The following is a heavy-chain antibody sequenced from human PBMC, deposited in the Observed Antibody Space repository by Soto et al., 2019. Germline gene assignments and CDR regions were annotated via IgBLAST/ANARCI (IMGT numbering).Heavy chain of an antibody. D-gene: IGHD6-19*01. CDR1: GFTFSSYS. V-gene: IGHV3-48*02. J-gene: IGHJ5*02. CDR3: ARTLGHSSGWYELNWFDP. CDR2: ISSSSRTI. Sequence: EVQLVESGGGLVQPGGSLRLSCAASGFTFSSYSMNWVRQAPGKGLEWVSYISSSSRTIYYADSVKGRFTISRDTAKNSLYLQMNSLRDEDTAVYYCARTLGHSSGWYELNWFDPWGQGTLVTVSS.